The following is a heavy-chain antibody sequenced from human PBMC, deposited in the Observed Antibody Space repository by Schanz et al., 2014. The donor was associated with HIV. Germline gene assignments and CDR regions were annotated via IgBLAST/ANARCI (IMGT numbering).Heavy chain of an antibody. CDR1: GGSFSSYA. V-gene: IGHV1-69*01. CDR2: IIPIFGTA. J-gene: IGHJ4*02. Sequence: QVQLVQSGAEVKKPGSSVKVSCKASGGSFSSYAINWVRQAPGQGLEWMGGIIPIFGTANYAQKFQGRVTINADQSTTTVYMYLSSLRSDDTAVYYCARSRYGDHPYYFDLWGQGTPVAVSS. CDR3: ARSRYGDHPYYFDL. D-gene: IGHD2-21*02.